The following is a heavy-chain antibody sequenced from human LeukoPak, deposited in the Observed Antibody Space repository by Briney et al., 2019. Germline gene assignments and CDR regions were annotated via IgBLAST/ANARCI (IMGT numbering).Heavy chain of an antibody. D-gene: IGHD3-10*01. Sequence: PGRCLRLSCGVSGFTHNTYAMHCAPQPPGQGLEWATLIWHDGSHKIYSNSVGGQVTHSRDNSKKTGSLQMNNLGAEETAGDYCAKEIFGSGSYPDFWGQGTLVTVSS. CDR1: GFTHNTYA. J-gene: IGHJ4*02. CDR3: AKEIFGSGSYPDF. V-gene: IGHV3-33*06. CDR2: IWHDGSHK.